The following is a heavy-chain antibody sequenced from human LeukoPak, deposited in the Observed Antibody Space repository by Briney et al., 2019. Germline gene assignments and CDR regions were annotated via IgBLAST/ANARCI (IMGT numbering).Heavy chain of an antibody. CDR2: ISYDGSNK. V-gene: IGHV3-30-3*01. J-gene: IGHJ4*02. D-gene: IGHD3-22*01. Sequence: GRSLRLSCAASGFTFSTYAMHWVRQAPGKGLEWVAVISYDGSNKYYADSVKGRFTISRDNSDNTLCLQMNSLRAEDTAVYYCARTPYYDSSGYAFDYWGQGTLVTVSS. CDR1: GFTFSTYA. CDR3: ARTPYYDSSGYAFDY.